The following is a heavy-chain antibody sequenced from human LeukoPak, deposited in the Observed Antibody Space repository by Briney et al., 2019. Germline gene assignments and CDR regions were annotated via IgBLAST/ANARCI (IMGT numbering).Heavy chain of an antibody. CDR1: GFTFSSYG. D-gene: IGHD1-1*01. Sequence: GRSLRLSCAASGFTFSSYGMHWVRQAPGKGLEWVAVIWYDGSNKYYADSVKGRFTIARYNTKNTLYLQMNSLRAEDTAVYYCARDGNWKSFFDYWGQGTLVTVSS. CDR2: IWYDGSNK. CDR3: ARDGNWKSFFDY. V-gene: IGHV3-33*01. J-gene: IGHJ4*02.